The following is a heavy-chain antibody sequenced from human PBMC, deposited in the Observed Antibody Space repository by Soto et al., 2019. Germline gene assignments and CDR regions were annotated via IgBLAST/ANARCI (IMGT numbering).Heavy chain of an antibody. Sequence: ASVKVSCKASGYTFTSYAMHWVRQAPGQRLEWMGWINAGNGNTKYSQKFQGRVTITRDTSASTAYMELSSLRSEDTAVYYCARDLIGIAVAGTFDYWGQGTLVTVSS. J-gene: IGHJ4*02. CDR1: GYTFTSYA. CDR2: INAGNGNT. D-gene: IGHD6-19*01. CDR3: ARDLIGIAVAGTFDY. V-gene: IGHV1-3*01.